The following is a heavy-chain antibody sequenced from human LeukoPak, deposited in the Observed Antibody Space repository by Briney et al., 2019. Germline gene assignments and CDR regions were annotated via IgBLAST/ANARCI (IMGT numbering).Heavy chain of an antibody. V-gene: IGHV3-23*01. CDR2: ISGSGDNT. J-gene: IGHJ6*01. CDR1: GFTLSTYA. D-gene: IGHD1-26*01. Sequence: GGSLRLSCAGSGFTLSTYAMSWVRQAPGKGLEWVSGISGSGDNTLYADSVKGRFTISRDNSKNTLYLEMNSLRAEDTAIYYCAKMKGHPLPKYYMDVWGQGTTVTVSS. CDR3: AKMKGHPLPKYYMDV.